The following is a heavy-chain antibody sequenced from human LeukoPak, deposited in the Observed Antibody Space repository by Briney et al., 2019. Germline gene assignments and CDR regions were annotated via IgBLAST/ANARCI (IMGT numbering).Heavy chain of an antibody. J-gene: IGHJ3*02. Sequence: AETLSLTCTVSGGPISSSSYYWGRIRQPPGQGLEWIVSIYYSGRTYYNPSLKSLVTISVDTSKNQFSLKLSSVTAADTAVYYCARLEGAFDIWGQGTMVTVSS. CDR3: ARLEGAFDI. CDR2: IYYSGRT. V-gene: IGHV4-39*01. CDR1: GGPISSSSYY.